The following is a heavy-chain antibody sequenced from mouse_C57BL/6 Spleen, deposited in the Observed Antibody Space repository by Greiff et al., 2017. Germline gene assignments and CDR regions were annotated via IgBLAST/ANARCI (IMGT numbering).Heavy chain of an antibody. CDR2: INPNNGGT. CDR1: GYTFTDYY. CDR3: ARLTTVVSYFDY. D-gene: IGHD1-1*01. Sequence: EVQLQQSGPELVKPGASVKISCKASGYTFTDYYMNWVKQSHGKSLEWIGDINPNNGGTSYNQKFKGKATLTVDKSSSTAYMELRSLTSEDSAVYYCARLTTVVSYFDYWGQGTTLTVSS. V-gene: IGHV1-26*01. J-gene: IGHJ2*01.